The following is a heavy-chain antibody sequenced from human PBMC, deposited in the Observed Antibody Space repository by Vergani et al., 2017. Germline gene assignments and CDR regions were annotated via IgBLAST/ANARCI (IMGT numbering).Heavy chain of an antibody. CDR3: ARNLVPSIAAALTQPFDY. D-gene: IGHD6-13*01. Sequence: QVQLVQSGAEVKKPGSSVKVSCKASGGTFSSYAISWVRQAPGQGLEWMGGIIPIFGTANYAQKFQGRVTITADESTSTAYMELSSLRSEDTAVYYCARNLVPSIAAALTQPFDYWGQGTLVTVSS. V-gene: IGHV1-69*12. CDR2: IIPIFGTA. CDR1: GGTFSSYA. J-gene: IGHJ4*02.